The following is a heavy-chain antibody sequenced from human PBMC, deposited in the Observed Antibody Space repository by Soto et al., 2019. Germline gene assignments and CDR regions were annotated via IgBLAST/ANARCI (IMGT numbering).Heavy chain of an antibody. CDR3: ARLWGYYNDY. J-gene: IGHJ4*01. CDR1: GGTISSYY. D-gene: IGHD3-22*01. V-gene: IGHV4-59*08. CDR2: IYYSGST. Sequence: SSQTLSLTCTVSGGTISSYYWSWIRQPPGKGLEWIGYIYYSGSTNYNPSLKSRVTISVDTSKNQVSLKLSSVTAADTAVYYCARLWGYYNDYWGHGTLVTVSS.